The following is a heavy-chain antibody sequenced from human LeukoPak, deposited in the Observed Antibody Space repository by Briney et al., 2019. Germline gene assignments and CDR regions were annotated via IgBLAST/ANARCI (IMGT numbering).Heavy chain of an antibody. V-gene: IGHV4-38-2*01. CDR2: IYYSGST. Sequence: GSLRLSCAASGFTFSSYAMSWVRQPPGKGLEWIGSIYYSGSTYYSPSLKSRVTMSVDTSTNQFSLKLISVTAADTALYYCARNFYASSGYYLDDFYFDFWGQGTLVTVSS. J-gene: IGHJ4*02. D-gene: IGHD3-22*01. CDR3: ARNFYASSGYYLDDFYFDF. CDR1: GFTFSSYA.